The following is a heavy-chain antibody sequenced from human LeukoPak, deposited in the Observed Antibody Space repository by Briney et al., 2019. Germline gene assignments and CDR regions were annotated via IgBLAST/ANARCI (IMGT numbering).Heavy chain of an antibody. Sequence: ASVKVSCKASGYTLTGYYMHWVRQAPGQGLEWMGRINPNSGGTNYAQKFQGRVTMTRDTSISTAYMELSRLRSDDTAVYYCASTYYYDSSGYYESGRGYWGQGTLVTVSS. J-gene: IGHJ4*02. CDR2: INPNSGGT. CDR3: ASTYYYDSSGYYESGRGY. D-gene: IGHD3-22*01. CDR1: GYTLTGYY. V-gene: IGHV1-2*06.